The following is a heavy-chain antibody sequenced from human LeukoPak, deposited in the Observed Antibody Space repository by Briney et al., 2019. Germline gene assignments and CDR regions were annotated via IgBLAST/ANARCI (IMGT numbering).Heavy chain of an antibody. V-gene: IGHV3-21*01. CDR2: IDSSSSHI. D-gene: IGHD2-21*02. CDR1: GGSIRSSYYY. J-gene: IGHJ1*01. CDR3: ARGYCGGDCYGD. Sequence: ETLSLTCTVSGGSIRSSYYYWGWIRQAPGKGLEWVSSIDSSSSHIYYADSVKGRFTISRDNTKSSLYLQMNSLRAEDMAVYYCARGYCGGDCYGDWGQGALVTVSS.